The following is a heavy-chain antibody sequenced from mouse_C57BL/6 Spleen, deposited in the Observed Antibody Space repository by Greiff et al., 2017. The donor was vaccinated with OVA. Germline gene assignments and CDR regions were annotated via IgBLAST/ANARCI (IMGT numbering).Heavy chain of an antibody. CDR3: AKRAQATTWFAY. CDR2: INPGSGGT. CDR1: GYAFTNYL. J-gene: IGHJ3*01. Sequence: VKLMESGAELVRPGTSVKVSCKASGYAFTNYLIEWVKQRPGQGLEWIGVINPGSGGTNYNEKFKGKATLTADKSSSTAYMQLSSLTSEDSAVYFCAKRAQATTWFAYWGQGTLVTVSA. V-gene: IGHV1-54*01. D-gene: IGHD3-2*02.